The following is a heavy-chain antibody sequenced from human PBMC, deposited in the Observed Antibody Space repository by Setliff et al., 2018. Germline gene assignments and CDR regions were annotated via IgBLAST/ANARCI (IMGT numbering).Heavy chain of an antibody. CDR2: IYYSGTT. CDR3: ARGCSSGYYWDAFDI. V-gene: IGHV4-59*01. CDR1: GGSISSDY. Sequence: PSETLSLTCTVSGGSISSDYWSWIRQSPGKGLEWIGYIYYSGTTNYNPSLKSRVIISVDTSKTKLSLRLSSVTAADTAVYFCARGCSSGYYWDAFDIWGQGTMVTVSS. J-gene: IGHJ3*02. D-gene: IGHD3-22*01.